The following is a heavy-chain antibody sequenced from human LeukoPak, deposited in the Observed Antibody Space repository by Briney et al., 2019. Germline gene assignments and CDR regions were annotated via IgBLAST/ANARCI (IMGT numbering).Heavy chain of an antibody. J-gene: IGHJ6*02. CDR2: INAGNGNT. CDR3: ARVSDSTYYDFWSGSEGDYYYGMDV. V-gene: IGHV1-3*01. D-gene: IGHD3-3*01. Sequence: ASVKVSCKASGYTFTSYAMHWVRQAPGQRLEWMGWINAGNGNTKYSQKLQGRVTMTRDTSTSTVYMELSSLRSEDTAVYYCARVSDSTYYDFWSGSEGDYYYGMDVWGQGTTVTVSS. CDR1: GYTFTSYA.